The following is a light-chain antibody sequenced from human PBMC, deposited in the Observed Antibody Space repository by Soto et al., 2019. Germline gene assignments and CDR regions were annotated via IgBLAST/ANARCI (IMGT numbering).Light chain of an antibody. CDR2: DAS. J-gene: IGKJ3*01. CDR3: HQRSNWPS. Sequence: EIVLTQSPATLSLSPGERATLSCRASQSVSSYLAWYQQKPGQAPRLLIYDASNRATGIPARFSGSGSGTDFALTISSLEPEHFAVYYCHQRSNWPSFGPGTKVDIK. V-gene: IGKV3-11*01. CDR1: QSVSSY.